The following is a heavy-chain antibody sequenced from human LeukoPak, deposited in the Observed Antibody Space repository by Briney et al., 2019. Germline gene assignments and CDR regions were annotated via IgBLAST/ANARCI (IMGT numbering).Heavy chain of an antibody. CDR1: GYTLTELS. J-gene: IGHJ6*03. CDR3: ARGPQYCSSTSCYMAPLYYYYYMDV. CDR2: FHPEAGET. V-gene: IGHV1-24*01. Sequence: ASVKVSCKVSGYTLTELSMHWVRQAPGKGLEWMGTFHPEAGETISAQKFQGRVTITRNTSISTAYMELSSLRSEDTAVYYCARGPQYCSSTSCYMAPLYYYYYMDVWGKGTTVTVSS. D-gene: IGHD2-2*02.